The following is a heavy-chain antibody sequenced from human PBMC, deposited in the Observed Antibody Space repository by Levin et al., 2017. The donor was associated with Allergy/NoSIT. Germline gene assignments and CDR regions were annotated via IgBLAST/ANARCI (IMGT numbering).Heavy chain of an antibody. Sequence: GESLKISCAASGFTFSSYWMHWVRQAPGKGLVWVSRINSDGSSRTYADSVKGRFTISRDNAKNTLYLQINSLRAEDTAVYYCARGLYGSGSYQSYWGQGTLVTVSS. J-gene: IGHJ4*02. V-gene: IGHV3-74*01. D-gene: IGHD3-10*01. CDR3: ARGLYGSGSYQSY. CDR1: GFTFSSYW. CDR2: INSDGSSR.